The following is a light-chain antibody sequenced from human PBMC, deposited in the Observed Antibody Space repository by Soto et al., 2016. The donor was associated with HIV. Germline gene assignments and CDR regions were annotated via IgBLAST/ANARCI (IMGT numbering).Light chain of an antibody. CDR3: QQYNNYRWT. CDR1: QSVSVW. J-gene: IGKJ1*01. V-gene: IGKV1-5*03. CDR2: KTS. Sequence: DIQMTQFPSTLSASIGDRVTITCRASQSVSVWLAWYQQKPGKGPNLLIFKTSTLEIGVPSRFSGSGSGTDFTLTLSSVQPDDVGTYYCQQYNNYRWTFGPGDQGGNQT.